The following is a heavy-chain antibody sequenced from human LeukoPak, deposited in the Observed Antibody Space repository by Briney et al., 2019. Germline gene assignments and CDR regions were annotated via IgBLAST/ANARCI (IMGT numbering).Heavy chain of an antibody. J-gene: IGHJ4*02. D-gene: IGHD2-2*01. V-gene: IGHV4-39*01. CDR1: GGSISSSSYY. CDR2: IYYSGST. CDR3: ARQEVGCSSTSCYQEGFDY. Sequence: SETLSLTCTVSGGSISSSSYYWGWIRQPPGRGLEWIGSIYYSGSTYYNPSLKSRVTISVDTSKNQFSLKLSSVTAADTAVYYCARQEVGCSSTSCYQEGFDYWGQGTLVTVSS.